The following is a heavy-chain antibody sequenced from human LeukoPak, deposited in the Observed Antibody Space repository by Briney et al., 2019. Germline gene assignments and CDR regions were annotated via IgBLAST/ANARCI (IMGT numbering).Heavy chain of an antibody. CDR1: VGTFSSYA. J-gene: IGHJ4*02. V-gene: IGHV1-69*06. CDR2: IFPIFGTA. D-gene: IGHD5-12*01. CDR3: ARPRGVYSGYDSHFDY. Sequence: SVKVSCQASVGTFSSYAISGVRQAPGQGLEWMGGIFPIFGTANYAQKFKGIVTITADTSTSTAYLELSSLRSEDTAVYYCARPRGVYSGYDSHFDYWGQGTVVTVSS.